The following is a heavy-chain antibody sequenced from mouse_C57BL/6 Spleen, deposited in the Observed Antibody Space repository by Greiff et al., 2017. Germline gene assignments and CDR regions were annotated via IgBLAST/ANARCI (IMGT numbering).Heavy chain of an antibody. CDR3: TRYHYGNIGGFAY. Sequence: EVQGVESGTVLVRPGASVKMSCKTSGYTFTSYWMHWVKQRPGQGLEWIGAIYPGNSDTSYNQKFKGKAKLTAVTSASTAYMELSSLTNEDSAVYYCTRYHYGNIGGFAYWGQGTLVTVSA. V-gene: IGHV1-5*01. D-gene: IGHD2-1*01. CDR2: IYPGNSDT. CDR1: GYTFTSYW. J-gene: IGHJ3*01.